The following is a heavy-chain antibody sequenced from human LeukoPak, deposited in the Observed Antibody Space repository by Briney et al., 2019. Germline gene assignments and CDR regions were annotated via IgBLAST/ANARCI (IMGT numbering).Heavy chain of an antibody. Sequence: GATVKISYKASGYTFTDYYMHWVQQAPGKGLEWMGRVDPEDGETIYAEKFQGRVTITADTSTDTAYMELSSLRSEDTAVYYCATDLDTAMVSFSSWGQGTLVTVSS. CDR3: ATDLDTAMVSFSS. CDR1: GYTFTDYY. J-gene: IGHJ4*02. CDR2: VDPEDGET. V-gene: IGHV1-69-2*01. D-gene: IGHD5-18*01.